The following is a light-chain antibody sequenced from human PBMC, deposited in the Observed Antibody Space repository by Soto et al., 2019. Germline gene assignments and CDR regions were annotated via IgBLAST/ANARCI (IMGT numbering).Light chain of an antibody. CDR3: AAWDDTVRSYV. Sequence: QSVLTQPPSVSGTPGQRVTISCSGGISNIATNYVQWFQQLPGTAPKVLSNRDNQRPSGVPDRFSGSKSGTSASLAISGLRSEDEAEYYCAAWDDTVRSYVFGTGTKLTVL. J-gene: IGLJ1*01. CDR2: RDN. CDR1: ISNIATNY. V-gene: IGLV1-47*01.